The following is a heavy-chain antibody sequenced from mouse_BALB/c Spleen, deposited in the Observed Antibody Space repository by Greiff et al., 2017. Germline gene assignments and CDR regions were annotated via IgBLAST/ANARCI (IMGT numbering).Heavy chain of an antibody. J-gene: IGHJ2*01. Sequence: DVKLVESGGGLVKPGGSLKLSCAASGFAFSSYDMSWVRQTPEKRLEWVAYISSGGGSTYYPDTVKGRFTISRDNAKNTLYLQMSSLKSEDTAMYYCARDSSGYVYYFDYWGQGTTLTVSS. CDR3: ARDSSGYVYYFDY. CDR2: ISSGGGST. V-gene: IGHV5-12-1*01. CDR1: GFAFSSYD. D-gene: IGHD3-2*01.